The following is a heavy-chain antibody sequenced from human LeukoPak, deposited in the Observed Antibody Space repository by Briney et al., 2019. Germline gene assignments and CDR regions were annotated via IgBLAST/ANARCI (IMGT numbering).Heavy chain of an antibody. CDR1: GYTFTSYG. CDR3: ARDPPRYDILTGYYSPGAFDI. CDR2: ISAYNGNT. D-gene: IGHD3-9*01. Sequence: ASVKVSCKASGYTFTSYGISWVRQAPGQGLEWMGWISAYNGNTNYAQKLQGRVTMTTDTSMSTAYMELRSLRSDDTAVYYCARDPPRYDILTGYYSPGAFDIWGQGTMVTVSS. J-gene: IGHJ3*02. V-gene: IGHV1-18*01.